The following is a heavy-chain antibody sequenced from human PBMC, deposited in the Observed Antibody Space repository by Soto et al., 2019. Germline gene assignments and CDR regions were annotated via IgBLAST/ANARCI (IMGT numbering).Heavy chain of an antibody. V-gene: IGHV3-72*01. Sequence: VGSLRLSCAASGFTFSDHYMDWVRQAPGKGLEWVGRTRNKANSYTTEYAASVKGRFTISRDDSKNSLYLQMNSLKTEDTAVYYCARVKGDYVFDYWGQGTLVTVSS. J-gene: IGHJ4*02. CDR2: TRNKANSYTT. D-gene: IGHD4-17*01. CDR1: GFTFSDHY. CDR3: ARVKGDYVFDY.